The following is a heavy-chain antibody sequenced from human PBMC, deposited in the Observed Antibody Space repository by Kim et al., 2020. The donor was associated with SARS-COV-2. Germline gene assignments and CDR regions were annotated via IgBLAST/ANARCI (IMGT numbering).Heavy chain of an antibody. D-gene: IGHD2-2*01. CDR2: INTNTGNP. Sequence: ASVKVSCKASGYTFTSYAMNWVRQAPGQGLEWMGWINTNTGNPTYAQGFKGRFVFSLDTSVSTAYLQISSLKAEDTAVYYCARDLSCSSTSCYYYYYGMDVWGQGTTVTVSS. CDR1: GYTFTSYA. J-gene: IGHJ6*02. V-gene: IGHV7-4-1*02. CDR3: ARDLSCSSTSCYYYYYGMDV.